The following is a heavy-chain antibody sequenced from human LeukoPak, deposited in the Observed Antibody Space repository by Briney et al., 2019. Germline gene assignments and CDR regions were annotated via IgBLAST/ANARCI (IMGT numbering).Heavy chain of an antibody. CDR2: ISYDGSNK. V-gene: IGHV3-30*18. D-gene: IGHD2-8*01. J-gene: IGHJ4*02. CDR1: GFTFSSYG. Sequence: PGGPLRLSCAASGFTFSSYGMHWVRQAPGKGLEWVAVISYDGSNKYYADSVKGRFTISRDNSKNTLYLQMNSLRAEDTAVYYCAKDARTPRYCTNGVCWDFDYWGQGTLVTVSS. CDR3: AKDARTPRYCTNGVCWDFDY.